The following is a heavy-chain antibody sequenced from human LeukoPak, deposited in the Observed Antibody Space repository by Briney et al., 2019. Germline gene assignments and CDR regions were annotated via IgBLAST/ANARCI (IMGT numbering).Heavy chain of an antibody. D-gene: IGHD3-3*01. J-gene: IGHJ4*02. CDR3: PVDFVDGIPDYFDY. CDR2: ISHDETHK. V-gene: IGHV3-30-3*01. Sequence: GGSLRLSCAASGFTFRTYTMHCVRQAPGKGREWVAVISHDETHKYYSDSVKGRFTISRDNSKSELYLQMNGLRGDDPAVYYCPVDFVDGIPDYFDYWRRGTLVTVSS. CDR1: GFTFRTYT.